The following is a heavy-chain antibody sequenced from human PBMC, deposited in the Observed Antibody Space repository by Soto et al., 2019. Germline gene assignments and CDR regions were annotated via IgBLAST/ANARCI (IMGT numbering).Heavy chain of an antibody. J-gene: IGHJ1*01. V-gene: IGHV3-23*01. CDR1: GFTFSSYA. CDR2: IIVSGDIT. D-gene: IGHD6-19*01. Sequence: GGSLRLSCAASGFTFSSYAMSWVRQAPGKGLDWVSCIIVSGDITFYADSVKGRFTISRDNSKNMLYLQMNSLRAEDTAVYYCAKGVPGIAVAGTGYFQHWGQGTLVTVSS. CDR3: AKGVPGIAVAGTGYFQH.